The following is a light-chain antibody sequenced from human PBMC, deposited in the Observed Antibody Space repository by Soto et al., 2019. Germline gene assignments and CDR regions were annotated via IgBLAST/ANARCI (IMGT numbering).Light chain of an antibody. CDR1: SSDVGGYNY. J-gene: IGLJ3*02. V-gene: IGLV2-14*01. CDR2: EVS. CDR3: SSYTSSRV. Sequence: QSALTQPASVSGSPGQSITISCTGTSSDVGGYNYVSWYQQYPGKAPKLMIYEVSNRPSGVSNRFSGSKSGNTASLTISGRQAEDEADYYSSSYTSSRVFGGGTKLTVL.